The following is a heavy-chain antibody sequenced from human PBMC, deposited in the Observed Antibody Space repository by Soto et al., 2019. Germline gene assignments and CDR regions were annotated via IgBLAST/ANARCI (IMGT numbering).Heavy chain of an antibody. D-gene: IGHD3-16*02. CDR1: GFLFSSYA. Sequence: HPGGSLRLSCEASGFLFSSYALSRVRQGPGKGLEWVSGISGSGDSKHYSDSLKGRFTISRDNSKNTLFLQMNSLRAEDTAVYYCARIPFDHVWGTDRYSPNFDYWGQGTQVTVSS. V-gene: IGHV3-23*01. CDR2: ISGSGDSK. J-gene: IGHJ4*02. CDR3: ARIPFDHVWGTDRYSPNFDY.